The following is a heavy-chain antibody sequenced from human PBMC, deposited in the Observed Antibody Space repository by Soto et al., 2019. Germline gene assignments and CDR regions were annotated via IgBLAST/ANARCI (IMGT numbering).Heavy chain of an antibody. CDR1: GGSISSGGYY. J-gene: IGHJ6*02. Sequence: SETVSLTXTVSGGSISSGGYYWSWIRQHPGKGLEWIGYIYYSGSTYYNPSLKSRVTISVDTSKNQFSLKLSSVTAADTAVYYCAMWQPLTYYYGMDVWGQGTTVTVSS. D-gene: IGHD2-21*01. V-gene: IGHV4-31*02. CDR3: AMWQPLTYYYGMDV. CDR2: IYYSGST.